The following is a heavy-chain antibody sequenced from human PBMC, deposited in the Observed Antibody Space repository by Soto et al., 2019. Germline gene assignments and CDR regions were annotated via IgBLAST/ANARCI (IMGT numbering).Heavy chain of an antibody. J-gene: IGHJ3*01. V-gene: IGHV3-48*01. D-gene: IGHD3-22*01. CDR3: ARDQLYYNDISGRPLNAFDV. CDR2: IGIGSSTK. Sequence: GGSHRHSCASSGFNFMNYGMNWVRQAPGKGLEWVSYIGIGSSTKYYADSVKGRFTISRDNAKNSLYLQMNSLRAEDTAVYYCARDQLYYNDISGRPLNAFDVWGQGTMVTVS. CDR1: GFNFMNYG.